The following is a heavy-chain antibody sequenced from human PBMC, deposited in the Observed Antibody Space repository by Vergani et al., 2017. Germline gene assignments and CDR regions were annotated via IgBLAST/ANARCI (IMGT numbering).Heavy chain of an antibody. V-gene: IGHV4-59*12. D-gene: IGHD2-15*01. CDR3: ARGIWSD. Sequence: VHLLESGGGQVEAGGSLRLSCVASGFTFSNSAMSWVRQTSGKGLEWIGSIHYSENTNYNPSLKSRVIMSVDTSKNQVSLKVRSVTAADTAIYLCARGIWSDWGQGTLVTVSS. J-gene: IGHJ4*02. CDR2: IHYSENT. CDR1: GFTFSNSA.